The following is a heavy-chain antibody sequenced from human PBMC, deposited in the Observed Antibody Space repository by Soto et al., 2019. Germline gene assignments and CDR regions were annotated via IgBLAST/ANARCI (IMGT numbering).Heavy chain of an antibody. CDR1: GFTFSDYS. J-gene: IGHJ4*02. CDR3: ARDRYCSSTSCYSPVDY. D-gene: IGHD2-2*01. V-gene: IGHV3-48*02. CDR2: ISRSSLTI. Sequence: EVQLVESGGGLLQSGGSLRLSCAASGFTFSDYSMNWVRQAPGNGLEWVSYISRSSLTIYYADSVKGRFTISRDNAKNSLFLQMDNLRDEDTAVYYCARDRYCSSTSCYSPVDYWGQGTLVTVCS.